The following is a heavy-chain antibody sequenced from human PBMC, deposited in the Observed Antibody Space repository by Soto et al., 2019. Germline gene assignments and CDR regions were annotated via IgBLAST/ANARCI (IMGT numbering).Heavy chain of an antibody. Sequence: QVQLVESGGGVVQPGRSLRLSCAASGFTFSSYAMHWVRQAPGKGLEWVAVISYDGSNKYYADSVKGRFTISRDNSKNTLQLQMNSLRAEDTAVYYCAREGVDSSGYEYYFDYWGQGTLVTVSS. CDR3: AREGVDSSGYEYYFDY. CDR2: ISYDGSNK. D-gene: IGHD3-22*01. CDR1: GFTFSSYA. J-gene: IGHJ4*02. V-gene: IGHV3-30-3*01.